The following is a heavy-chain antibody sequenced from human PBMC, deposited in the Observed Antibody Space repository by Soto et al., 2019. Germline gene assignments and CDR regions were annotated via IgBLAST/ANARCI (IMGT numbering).Heavy chain of an antibody. Sequence: EVQLVESGGGLVEPGGSLRLSCAASGITFSNACMNWVRKAPGKGLEYMGRIRSKCDGGNTEYAAPVEGRFTVARDDSKNTLNLQRSGLKTEDTDVYSCTTTRPGTNDCDNWGQGTLVTVSS. V-gene: IGHV3-15*01. CDR3: TTTRPGTNDCDN. D-gene: IGHD2-21*01. CDR1: GITFSNAC. J-gene: IGHJ3*02. CDR2: IRSKCDGGNT.